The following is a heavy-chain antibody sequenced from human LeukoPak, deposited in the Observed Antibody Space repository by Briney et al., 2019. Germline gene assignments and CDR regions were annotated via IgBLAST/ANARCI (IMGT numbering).Heavy chain of an antibody. CDR3: ARGNRLWFGESFDY. CDR2: IIPIFGTA. CDR1: GGTFSSYA. D-gene: IGHD3-10*01. Sequence: SVKVSCKASGGTFSSYAISWVRQAPGQGLEWMGGIIPIFGTANYAQKLQGRVTMTTDTSTSTAYMELRSLRSDDTAVYYCARGNRLWFGESFDYWGQGTLVTVSS. V-gene: IGHV1-69*05. J-gene: IGHJ4*02.